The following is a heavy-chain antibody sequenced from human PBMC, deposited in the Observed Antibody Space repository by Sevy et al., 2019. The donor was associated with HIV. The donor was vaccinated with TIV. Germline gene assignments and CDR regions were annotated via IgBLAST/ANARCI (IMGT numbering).Heavy chain of an antibody. J-gene: IGHJ4*02. D-gene: IGHD3-22*01. CDR1: GGTFSSYA. V-gene: IGHV1-69*13. CDR3: ARGGGYYDSSGYQGTLAY. CDR2: IIPIFGTA. Sequence: ASVKVSCKASGGTFSSYAISWVRQAPGQGLEWMGGIIPIFGTANYAQKFQGRVTITADESTSTAYMELSSLRSEDTAVYYCARGGGYYDSSGYQGTLAYWGQRTLVTVSS.